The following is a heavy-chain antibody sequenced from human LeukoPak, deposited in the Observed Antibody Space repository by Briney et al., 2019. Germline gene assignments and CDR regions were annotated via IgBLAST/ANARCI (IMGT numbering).Heavy chain of an antibody. V-gene: IGHV3-21*01. CDR2: ISSSSSYI. CDR3: ARDKGSGSYSYYFDY. Sequence: GGSLRLSCAASGFTVSTNYMNWVRQAPGKGLEWVSSISSSSSYIYYADSVKGRFTISRDNAKNSLDLQMNSLRAEDTALYYCARDKGSGSYSYYFDYWGQGTLVTVSS. CDR1: GFTVSTNY. D-gene: IGHD3-10*01. J-gene: IGHJ4*02.